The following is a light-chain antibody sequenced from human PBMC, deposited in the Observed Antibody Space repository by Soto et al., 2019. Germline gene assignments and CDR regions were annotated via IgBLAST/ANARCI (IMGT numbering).Light chain of an antibody. V-gene: IGLV2-8*01. CDR3: SSYAGSNNLV. CDR1: SSDVGGYNY. Sequence: SVLTQPPSASGSPGQSVTISCTGTSSDVGGYNYVSWYQQHPGKAPKLMIYEVSKRPSRVPDRFSGSKSGNTASLTVSGLQAEDEADYYCSSYAGSNNLVFGGGTKLTVL. CDR2: EVS. J-gene: IGLJ2*01.